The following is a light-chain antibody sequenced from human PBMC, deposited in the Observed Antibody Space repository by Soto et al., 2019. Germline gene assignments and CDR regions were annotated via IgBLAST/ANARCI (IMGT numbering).Light chain of an antibody. CDR1: SSDVGGYDY. CDR2: EVS. J-gene: IGLJ3*02. CDR3: CSYTSSSTRV. Sequence: QSALTQPASVSGSPGQSITISCTGTSSDVGGYDYVSWYQQHPGKAPKLIIYEVSDRPSGVSNRFSGSKSGNTASLTISGLQAEDEADYYRCSYTSSSTRVFGGGTKLTVL. V-gene: IGLV2-14*01.